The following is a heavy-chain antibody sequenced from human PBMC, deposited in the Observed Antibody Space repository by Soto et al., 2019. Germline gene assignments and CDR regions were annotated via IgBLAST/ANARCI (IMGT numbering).Heavy chain of an antibody. J-gene: IGHJ3*01. D-gene: IGHD1-26*01. V-gene: IGHV3-48*03. CDR2: IHPSGQPI. CDR1: GFTFSSSE. Sequence: EVQLVESGGGLVQPGGSLRLSCAVSGFTFSSSEMYWVRQAPGKGLEWISYIHPSGQPIFYADSVKGRFTISRDNANNALCLQMNRLRAEDTAVYYCARRASRWGQGTMVTVSS. CDR3: ARRASR.